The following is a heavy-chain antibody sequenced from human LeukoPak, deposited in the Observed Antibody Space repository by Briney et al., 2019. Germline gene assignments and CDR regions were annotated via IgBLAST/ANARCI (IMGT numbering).Heavy chain of an antibody. CDR1: GFTFSSYG. V-gene: IGHV3-30*03. Sequence: GGSLRLSCAASGFTFSSYGMHWVRQAPGKGLEWVAVISYDGSNKYYADSVKGRFTISRDNSKNTLYLQMNSLRAEDTAVYYCARSSGYYYNFDYWGQGTLVTVSS. J-gene: IGHJ4*02. CDR3: ARSSGYYYNFDY. CDR2: ISYDGSNK. D-gene: IGHD3-22*01.